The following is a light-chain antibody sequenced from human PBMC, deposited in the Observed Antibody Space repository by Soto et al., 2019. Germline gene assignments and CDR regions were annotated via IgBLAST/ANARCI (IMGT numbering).Light chain of an antibody. J-gene: IGLJ1*01. CDR2: EVS. Sequence: QSALTQPASVSGSPGQSITISCTGTSSDIGAYNYVSWYQQHPGKAPKLMIYEVSNRPSGVSNRFSGSKSGNTAALTISGLQAEDEAHYYCCSYTRATSHVFGGGTKLTVL. CDR1: SSDIGAYNY. CDR3: CSYTRATSHV. V-gene: IGLV2-14*01.